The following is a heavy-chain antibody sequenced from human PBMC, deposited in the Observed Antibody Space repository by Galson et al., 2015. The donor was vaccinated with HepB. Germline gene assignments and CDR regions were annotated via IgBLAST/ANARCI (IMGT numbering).Heavy chain of an antibody. J-gene: IGHJ5*02. Sequence: SVKLSCKASGYTFTSYAMHWVRQAPGQRLEWIGWSNAGNGNTKYYQKFHGRVTITSDTSASTAYMELSSLKSEDTAVYYCSRVSSLLPFDDWGQGTLVTVSS. CDR3: SRVSSLLPFDD. CDR2: SNAGNGNT. D-gene: IGHD3-22*01. CDR1: GYTFTSYA. V-gene: IGHV1-3*01.